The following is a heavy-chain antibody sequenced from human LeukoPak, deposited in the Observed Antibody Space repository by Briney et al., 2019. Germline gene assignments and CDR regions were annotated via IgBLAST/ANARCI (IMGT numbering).Heavy chain of an antibody. J-gene: IGHJ4*02. CDR2: INTDGSST. Sequence: GGSLRLSCAASGFTFSSYWMHWVRQAPGKGLVWVSRINTDGSSTSYADSVKGRFTISRDNAKNTLYLQMNSLRVEDTAVYYCARDTSGYSRPDYWGQGTLVTVSS. CDR1: GFTFSSYW. V-gene: IGHV3-74*01. D-gene: IGHD3-3*01. CDR3: ARDTSGYSRPDY.